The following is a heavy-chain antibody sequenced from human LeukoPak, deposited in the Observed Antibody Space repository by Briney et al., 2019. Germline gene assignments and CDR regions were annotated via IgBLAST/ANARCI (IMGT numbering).Heavy chain of an antibody. V-gene: IGHV1-69*04. J-gene: IGHJ4*02. CDR1: GGAFSSYA. CDR2: IIPILGIA. D-gene: IGHD2-2*01. Sequence: GASVKVSCKASGGAFSSYAISWVRQAPGQGLEWMGRIIPILGIANYAQKFQGRVTNTADKSTSTAYMELSSLRSEDTAVYYCARNLNPAAPFFDYWGQGTLVTVSS. CDR3: ARNLNPAAPFFDY.